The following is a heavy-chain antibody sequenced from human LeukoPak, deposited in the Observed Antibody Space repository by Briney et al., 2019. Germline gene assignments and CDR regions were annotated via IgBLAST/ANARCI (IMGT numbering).Heavy chain of an antibody. D-gene: IGHD4-11*01. Sequence: SETLSLTCTVSGGSISTYYWSWIRQSPGKGLEWIGYIHYSGNTNYNPSLKSRVTISLDTYKKHFSLKLSSVTAADTAVYCCARGLGNTVTRIDYWGQGTLVTVSS. V-gene: IGHV4-59*01. CDR2: IHYSGNT. J-gene: IGHJ4*02. CDR1: GGSISTYY. CDR3: ARGLGNTVTRIDY.